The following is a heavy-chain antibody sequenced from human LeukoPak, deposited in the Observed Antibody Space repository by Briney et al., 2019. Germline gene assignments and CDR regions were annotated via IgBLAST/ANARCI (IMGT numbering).Heavy chain of an antibody. CDR3: ACITTPMDV. J-gene: IGHJ6*03. V-gene: IGHV4-39*01. CDR2: IYCSGST. Sequence: SETLSLTCTVSGGSISSSSYYWGWIRQPPGKGLEWIGSIYCSGSTYYNPSLKSRVTISVDTSKNQFSLKLSSVTAADTAVYYCACITTPMDVWGKGTTVTVSS. D-gene: IGHD3-10*01. CDR1: GGSISSSSYY.